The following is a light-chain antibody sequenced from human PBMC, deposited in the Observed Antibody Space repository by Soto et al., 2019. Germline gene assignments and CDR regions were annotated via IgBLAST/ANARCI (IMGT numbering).Light chain of an antibody. CDR3: QQDGSSPPWT. J-gene: IGKJ1*01. CDR1: QSVSSY. V-gene: IGKV3-20*01. Sequence: VITHYTAPLSVSTGERDTLSHGASQSVSSYLARYQQQPGQAPRLVIYGACTRATGIPHRFSGSGSVTDCTLTISRLEPEDFAVYYCQQDGSSPPWTVGPGAKVEIK. CDR2: GAC.